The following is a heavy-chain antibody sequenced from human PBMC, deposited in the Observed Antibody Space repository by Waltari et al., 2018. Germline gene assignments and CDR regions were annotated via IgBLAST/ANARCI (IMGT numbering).Heavy chain of an antibody. CDR2: VQGSGTT. J-gene: IGHJ4*02. Sequence: QLQLQESGPGLVKPSGTLSLTCVVSGASMSSTDWWSWVRQSQEKGLEWIGQVQGSGTTNYNPSCASRVIVSVDTSTNQFSLKVTSATVADTAVYFCARDRGRGIYLDSWGQGVLVTVSP. V-gene: IGHV4-4*02. CDR3: ARDRGRGIYLDS. CDR1: GASMSSTDW. D-gene: IGHD2-15*01.